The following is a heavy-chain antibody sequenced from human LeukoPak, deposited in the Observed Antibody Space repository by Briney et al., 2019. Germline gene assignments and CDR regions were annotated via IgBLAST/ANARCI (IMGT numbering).Heavy chain of an antibody. CDR1: GFTFSSYW. V-gene: IGHV3-7*01. D-gene: IGHD4-17*01. J-gene: IGHJ4*02. CDR2: IKQDGSEK. CDR3: ARDMDYGDYGFDY. Sequence: GGSLRLSCAASGFTFSSYWMSGVRQAPGKGLEWVASIKQDGSEKYYVDSVKGRFTISRDNAKNSLYLQMNSLRAEDTAVYYCARDMDYGDYGFDYWGQGTLVTVSS.